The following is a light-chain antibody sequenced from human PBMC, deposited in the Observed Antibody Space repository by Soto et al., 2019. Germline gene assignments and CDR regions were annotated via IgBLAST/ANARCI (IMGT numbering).Light chain of an antibody. J-gene: IGKJ3*01. CDR3: QQYGSSSFT. CDR2: GAS. CDR1: QSVSSSY. Sequence: EIVLTQSPGTLSLSPGERATLSCRASQSVSSSYLAWYQQKPGQAPRLLIYGASSRATGIPDRFSGSGSGTDFTLTIRRLEPEAFAVYYCQQYGSSSFTFGPGTKVDIK. V-gene: IGKV3-20*01.